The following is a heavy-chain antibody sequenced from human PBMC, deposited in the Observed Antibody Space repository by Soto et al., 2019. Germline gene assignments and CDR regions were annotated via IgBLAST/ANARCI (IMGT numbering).Heavy chain of an antibody. CDR1: GGSISSGGYY. V-gene: IGHV4-31*03. CDR3: ASAGTDILTGYYPNWFDP. CDR2: IYYSGST. Sequence: QVQLQESGPGLVKPSQTLSLTCTVSGGSISSGGYYWSWIRQHPGKGLEWIGYIYYSGSTYYNPSPKSRVTISVDTSKNQFSLKLSCVTAADTAVYYCASAGTDILTGYYPNWFDPWGQGTLVTVSS. J-gene: IGHJ5*02. D-gene: IGHD3-9*01.